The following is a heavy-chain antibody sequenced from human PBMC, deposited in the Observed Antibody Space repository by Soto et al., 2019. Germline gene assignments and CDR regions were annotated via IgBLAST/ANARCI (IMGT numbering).Heavy chain of an antibody. CDR3: ARDAQGYSSGFDY. V-gene: IGHV3-21*01. Sequence: EVQLVESGGGLVKPGGSLRLSCAASGFTFSSYSMNWVRQAPGKGLEWVSSISSSSSYIYYADSVKGRFTISRDNAKNSLYLQMNSLRAEDTAVYYCARDAQGYSSGFDYWGQGTLVTVSS. J-gene: IGHJ4*02. CDR2: ISSSSSYI. D-gene: IGHD6-19*01. CDR1: GFTFSSYS.